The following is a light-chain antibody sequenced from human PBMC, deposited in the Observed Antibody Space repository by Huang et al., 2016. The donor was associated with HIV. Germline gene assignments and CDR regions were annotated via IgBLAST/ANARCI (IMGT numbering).Light chain of an antibody. CDR2: WAS. V-gene: IGKV4-1*01. CDR3: QQYYSSPFT. J-gene: IGKJ3*01. CDR1: QTILHDSDSRNY. Sequence: DIVMTQSPDSLAVSLRERATINCKSSQTILHDSDSRNYLAWYQQKPGQPPKLHIHWASIRKSGVPDRFIGSGSGTDFTLTISSLQAEDVAVYYCQQYYSSPFTFGPGTNVDI.